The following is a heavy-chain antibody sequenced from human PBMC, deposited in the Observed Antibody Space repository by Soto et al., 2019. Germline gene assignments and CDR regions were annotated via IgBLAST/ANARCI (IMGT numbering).Heavy chain of an antibody. D-gene: IGHD3-22*01. CDR2: IYWDDDR. CDR1: GFSLSTTGVG. CDR3: AHRLTSPYYYDGSEYPHVFAM. J-gene: IGHJ3*02. Sequence: QITLKESGPTLMKPAQTLTLTCTFSGFSLSTTGVGVGWIRQPPGKALEWLALIYWDDDRRYSPSLKSRLTXTXXXSXXQVVLRMTNMVPVDTATYYCAHRLTSPYYYDGSEYPHVFAMWGQGTMVTVSS. V-gene: IGHV2-5*02.